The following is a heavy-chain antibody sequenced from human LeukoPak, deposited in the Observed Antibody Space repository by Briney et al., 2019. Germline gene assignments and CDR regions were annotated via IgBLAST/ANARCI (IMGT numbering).Heavy chain of an antibody. V-gene: IGHV5-51*01. J-gene: IGHJ6*02. CDR1: GYSFTSCW. CDR2: IYPGDSDT. Sequence: GESLKISCKGSGYSFTSCWIGWVRQMPGKGLEWMGIIYPGDSDTRYSPSFQGQVTISADKSISTAYLQWSSLKASDTAMYYCARLISGSYRVEYYYYYYGMDVWGQGTTVTVSS. CDR3: ARLISGSYRVEYYYYYYGMDV. D-gene: IGHD1-26*01.